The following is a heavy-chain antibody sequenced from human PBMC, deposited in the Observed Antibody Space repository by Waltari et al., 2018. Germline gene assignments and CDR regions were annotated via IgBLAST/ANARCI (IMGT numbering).Heavy chain of an antibody. CDR2: INPNSGGT. D-gene: IGHD1-26*01. Sequence: QVQLVQSGAEVKKPGASVKVSCKASGYTFTGYYMHWVRQAPGQGLEWMGWINPNSGGTNYAQKLQGRVTMTRETSISTAYMELSRLRSDDTAMYYCARSWWELLYFQHWGQGTLVTVSS. J-gene: IGHJ1*01. CDR3: ARSWWELLYFQH. CDR1: GYTFTGYY. V-gene: IGHV1-2*02.